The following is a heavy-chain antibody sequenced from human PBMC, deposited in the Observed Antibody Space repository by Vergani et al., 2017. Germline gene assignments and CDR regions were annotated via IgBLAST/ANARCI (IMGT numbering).Heavy chain of an antibody. CDR1: GGSISSYY. CDR3: ARQGRHVFGYFDY. V-gene: IGHV4-59*01. CDR2: IYYSGST. J-gene: IGHJ4*02. D-gene: IGHD3-10*02. Sequence: VQLQESGPGLVKPSETLSLTCTVSGGSISSYYCSWIRQPSGQGLELIGYIYYSGSTNYNPSLKSRVTISVDTSKNQFSLKLSSVTAADTAVYYCARQGRHVFGYFDYWSQGTLVTVSS.